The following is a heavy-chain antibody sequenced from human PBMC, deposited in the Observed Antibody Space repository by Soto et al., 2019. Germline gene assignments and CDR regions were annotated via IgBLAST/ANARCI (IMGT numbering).Heavy chain of an antibody. Sequence: HPGGSLRLSCAASGFTFSSYAMSWVRQAPGKGLEWVSAISGSGGSTYYADSVKGRFTISRDNSKNTLYLQMNSLRAEDTAVYYCAKDQSTYYYGSGNHGVCFDYWGQGTLVTVSS. CDR1: GFTFSSYA. V-gene: IGHV3-23*01. CDR2: ISGSGGST. D-gene: IGHD3-10*01. CDR3: AKDQSTYYYGSGNHGVCFDY. J-gene: IGHJ4*02.